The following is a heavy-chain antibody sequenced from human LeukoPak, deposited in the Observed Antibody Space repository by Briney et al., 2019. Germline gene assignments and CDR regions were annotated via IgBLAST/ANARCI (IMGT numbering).Heavy chain of an antibody. CDR3: ARDRIAARLPSAWFDP. CDR2: INAGNGNT. Sequence: ASVKVSCKASGYTFTSYAMHWVRQAPGQRLEWMGWINAGNGNTKYSQKFQGRVTITRDTSASTAYMELSSLRSEDTAVYYCARDRIAARLPSAWFDPWGQGTLVTVSS. CDR1: GYTFTSYA. J-gene: IGHJ5*02. V-gene: IGHV1-3*01. D-gene: IGHD6-6*01.